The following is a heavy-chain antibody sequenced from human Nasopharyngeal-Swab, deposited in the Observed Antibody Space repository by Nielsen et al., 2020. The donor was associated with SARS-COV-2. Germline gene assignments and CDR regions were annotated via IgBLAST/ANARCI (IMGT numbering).Heavy chain of an antibody. V-gene: IGHV3-23*01. Sequence: GESLKISCAASGFTFDDYAMHWVRQAPGKGLEWVSAISGSGGSTYYADSVKGRFTISRDNSKNTLYLQMNSLRAEDTAVYYCAKDGGNSPYYYYGMDVWGQGTTVTVSS. CDR1: GFTFDDYA. D-gene: IGHD4-23*01. CDR2: ISGSGGST. CDR3: AKDGGNSPYYYYGMDV. J-gene: IGHJ6*02.